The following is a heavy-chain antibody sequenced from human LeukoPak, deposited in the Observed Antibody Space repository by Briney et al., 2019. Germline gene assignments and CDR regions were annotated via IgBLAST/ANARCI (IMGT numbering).Heavy chain of an antibody. V-gene: IGHV3-64D*06. CDR2: ISSNGGST. J-gene: IGHJ3*02. CDR3: VKDGADDCSSTSCQSDDAFDI. Sequence: GGSLRLSCSASGFTFSSYAMHWVRQAPGKGLEYVSAISSNGGSTYYADSVKGRFTISRDNSKNTLYLQMSSLRAEDTAVHYCVKDGADDCSSTSCQSDDAFDIWGQGTMVTVSS. CDR1: GFTFSSYA. D-gene: IGHD2-2*01.